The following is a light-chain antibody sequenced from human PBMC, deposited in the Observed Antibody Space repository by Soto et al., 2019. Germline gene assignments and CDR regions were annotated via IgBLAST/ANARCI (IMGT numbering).Light chain of an antibody. V-gene: IGKV1-5*03. CDR2: KAS. CDR3: QQYNSYSVA. J-gene: IGKJ1*01. CDR1: QTISSW. Sequence: DIHLTHSPSPLSGSLGDPVTITCRASQTISSWLAWYQQKPGKAPKLLIYKASSLKSGVPSRFSGSGSGTEFTLTISSLQSDDFATYYCQQYNSYSVAFGQGTKVDIK.